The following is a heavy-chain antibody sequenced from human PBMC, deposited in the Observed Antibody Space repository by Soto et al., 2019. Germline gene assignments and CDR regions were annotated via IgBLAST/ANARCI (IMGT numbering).Heavy chain of an antibody. CDR3: ASRDPGTSVDY. V-gene: IGHV4-4*02. Sequence: ETLSLTCAVSGGSFTSNNWWTWVRQPLGQGLEWIGEIYRTGSTNYNPSLKSRVTISLDKSENQFSLKVPSLTAADTAVYYCASRDPGTSVDYWGQGTLVTVSS. CDR1: GGSFTSNNW. D-gene: IGHD1-7*01. CDR2: IYRTGST. J-gene: IGHJ4*02.